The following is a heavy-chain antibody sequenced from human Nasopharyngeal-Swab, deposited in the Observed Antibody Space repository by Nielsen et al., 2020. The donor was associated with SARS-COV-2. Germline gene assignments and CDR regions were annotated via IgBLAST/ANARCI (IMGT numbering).Heavy chain of an antibody. Sequence: SETLSLTCTVSGGSISSGDYYWSWIRQPPGKGLEWIGYIYYSGSTYYNPSLKSRVTISVDTSKNQFSLKLSSVTAADTAVYYCARASGNDYVWGSYRSAADYWGQGTLVTVSS. J-gene: IGHJ4*02. V-gene: IGHV4-30-4*01. CDR3: ARASGNDYVWGSYRSAADY. CDR2: IYYSGST. D-gene: IGHD3-16*02. CDR1: GGSISSGDYY.